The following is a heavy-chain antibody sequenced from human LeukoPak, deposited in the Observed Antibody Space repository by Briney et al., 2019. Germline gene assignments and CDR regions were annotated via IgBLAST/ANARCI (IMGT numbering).Heavy chain of an antibody. CDR3: ARAVVPAAMGFDP. CDR1: GYTFTSYD. V-gene: IGHV1-8*01. Sequence: ASVKVSCKASGYTFTSYDINWVRQATGQGLKWMGWMNPNSGNTGYAQKFQGRVTMTRNTSISTAYMELSSLRSEDTAVYYCARAVVPAAMGFDPWGQGTLVTVSS. J-gene: IGHJ5*02. CDR2: MNPNSGNT. D-gene: IGHD2-2*01.